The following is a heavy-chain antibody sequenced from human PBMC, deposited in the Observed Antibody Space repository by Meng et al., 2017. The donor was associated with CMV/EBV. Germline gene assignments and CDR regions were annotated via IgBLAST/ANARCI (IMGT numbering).Heavy chain of an antibody. CDR1: GCTFTSYD. CDR2: MNPNSGNT. J-gene: IGHJ5*02. D-gene: IGHD2-2*02. Sequence: ASVKVSCKASGCTFTSYDINWVRQATGQGLEWMGWMNPNSGNTGYAQKFQGRVTMTRNTSISTAYMELSSLRSEDTAVYYCARGPVVPAAIRYRKNWFDPWGQGTLVTVSS. V-gene: IGHV1-8*01. CDR3: ARGPVVPAAIRYRKNWFDP.